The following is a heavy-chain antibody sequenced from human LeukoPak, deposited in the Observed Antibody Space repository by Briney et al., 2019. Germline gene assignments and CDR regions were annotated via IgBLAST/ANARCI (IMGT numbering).Heavy chain of an antibody. CDR1: GYSISSGYY. J-gene: IGHJ3*02. Sequence: SETLSLICTVVSGYSISSGYYWGWIRQPPGKGLEWIGSIYRSGSTYYNPSLKSRVTISVDTSQNQFSLKLSSVTAADTAVYYCARERGYSALDAFDIWGQGTMVTVSS. V-gene: IGHV4-38-2*02. CDR3: ARERGYSALDAFDI. CDR2: IYRSGST. D-gene: IGHD5-12*01.